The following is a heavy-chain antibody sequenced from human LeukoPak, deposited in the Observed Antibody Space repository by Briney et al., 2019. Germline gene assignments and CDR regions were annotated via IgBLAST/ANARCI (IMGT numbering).Heavy chain of an antibody. J-gene: IGHJ4*02. CDR1: GFIFSSAW. D-gene: IGHD2-2*01. V-gene: IGHV3-15*01. Sequence: GGSLRLSCAASGFIFSSAWMTGVRQAPGKGLEWVGHIKNKSNGETTDYAAPVKGRFIISRDDSKNTLYLQMNSLRTEDTAVYYCARGLCTSTSCYQGPFDFWGQGTLVTVSS. CDR3: ARGLCTSTSCYQGPFDF. CDR2: IKNKSNGETT.